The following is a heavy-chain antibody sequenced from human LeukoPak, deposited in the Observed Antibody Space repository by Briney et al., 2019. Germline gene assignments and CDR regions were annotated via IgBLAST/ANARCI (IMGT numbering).Heavy chain of an antibody. D-gene: IGHD5-24*01. CDR1: GYTFTSYY. J-gene: IGHJ4*02. CDR2: INPSGGST. Sequence: GASVKVSCKASGYTFTSYYMHWVRQAPGQGLEWMGIINPSGGSTSYAQKFQGRVTMTRDTSTSTVYMELSSLRSEDTAVYYCARDFGLEMATIPGDYWGQGTLVTVSS. V-gene: IGHV1-46*01. CDR3: ARDFGLEMATIPGDY.